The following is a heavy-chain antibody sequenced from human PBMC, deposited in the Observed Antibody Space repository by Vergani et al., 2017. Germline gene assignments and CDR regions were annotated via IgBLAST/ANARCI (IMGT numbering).Heavy chain of an antibody. CDR3: ARGSTITMVRGVAILPFDY. J-gene: IGHJ4*02. D-gene: IGHD3-10*01. CDR2: INHSGST. CDR1: GFTFRSYS. V-gene: IGHV4-34*01. Sequence: VQLVESGGGLVQPGGSLRLSCAASGFTFRSYSMNWVRQPPGKGLEWIGEINHSGSTNYNPSLKSRVTISVDTSKNQFSLKLSSVTAADTAVYYCARGSTITMVRGVAILPFDYWGQGTLVTVSS.